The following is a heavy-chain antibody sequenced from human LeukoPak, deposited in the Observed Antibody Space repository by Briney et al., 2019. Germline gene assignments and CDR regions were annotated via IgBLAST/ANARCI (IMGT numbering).Heavy chain of an antibody. Sequence: ASVKVSRKASGYTFTGYYMHWVRQAPGQGLEWMGWINPNSGGTNYAQKFQGRVTMTRDTSISTAYMELSRLRSDDTAVYYCARAAGGYDPIGYWGQGTLVTVSS. J-gene: IGHJ4*02. CDR1: GYTFTGYY. CDR2: INPNSGGT. D-gene: IGHD2-2*01. V-gene: IGHV1-2*02. CDR3: ARAAGGYDPIGY.